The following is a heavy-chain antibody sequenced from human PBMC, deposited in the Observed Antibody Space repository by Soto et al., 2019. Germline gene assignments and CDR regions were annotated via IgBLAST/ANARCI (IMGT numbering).Heavy chain of an antibody. D-gene: IGHD2-21*01. CDR3: ARQGRGVEWFDP. Sequence: QLQLQESGPGLLKPSETLSLTCTVSGGSISSSSYYWGWIRQPPGKGLEWIGSIYYSGSTYYNSSRKSRVTLAVDTSKNQFSLKLSSVTAADTAVYYCARQGRGVEWFDPWGQEPWSPSPQ. V-gene: IGHV4-39*01. CDR2: IYYSGST. CDR1: GGSISSSSYY. J-gene: IGHJ5*02.